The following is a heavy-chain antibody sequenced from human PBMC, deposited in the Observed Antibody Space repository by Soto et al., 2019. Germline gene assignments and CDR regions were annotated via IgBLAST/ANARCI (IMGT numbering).Heavy chain of an antibody. CDR1: GGSINNYY. CDR2: IHYSGNT. V-gene: IGHV4-59*08. Sequence: QVQLQEPGPGLVKPSETLSLTCIVSGGSINNYYWSWIRQPPGKGLEWIGSIHYSGNTDYNPSLKSRVTISVDTSKSQFSLKLSSVTAADPAVYYCARHEWLRPFDYWGQGTLVTVSS. CDR3: ARHEWLRPFDY. J-gene: IGHJ4*02. D-gene: IGHD5-12*01.